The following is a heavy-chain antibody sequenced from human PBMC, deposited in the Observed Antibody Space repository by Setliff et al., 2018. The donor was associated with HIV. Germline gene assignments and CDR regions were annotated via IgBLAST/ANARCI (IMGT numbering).Heavy chain of an antibody. J-gene: IGHJ3*02. CDR2: IYHSGTT. V-gene: IGHV4-38-2*02. CDR3: ARVATGPESFDI. Sequence: SETLSLTCTVSGGSISDHYWGWIRQSPGKGLEWIGSIYHSGTTYYNPSLKSRVTMSVDSSRDQFSLKLSSVTAADTAVYYCARVATGPESFDIWGQGTMVTVSS. D-gene: IGHD3-9*01. CDR1: GGSISDHY.